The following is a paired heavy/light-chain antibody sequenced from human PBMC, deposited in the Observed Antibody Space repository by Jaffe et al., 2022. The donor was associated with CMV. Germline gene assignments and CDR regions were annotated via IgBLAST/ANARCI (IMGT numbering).Light chain of an antibody. CDR3: MQATHWPPVG. CDR1: QSLEHSDGNTY. Sequence: DVVLTQSPLSLPVTPGQPASISCTSSQSLEHSDGNTYLQWFQQRPGQSPRRLIYKVSNRDSGVPDRFRGSGSGTEFTLKISRVEAEDVGVYYCMQATHWPPVGFGQGTKVEIK. CDR2: KVS. J-gene: IGKJ1*01. V-gene: IGKV2-30*02.
Heavy chain of an antibody. V-gene: IGHV1-24*01. CDR3: AAVCCDSTMPGNWFES. Sequence: QVQLVQSGAEVKKPGASVRVSCRVSGYTLRELSIHWVRQTPGEGLEWMGGLDPEDDEILYAQKFQGRVSMAEDTSTETAYMELSSLRSDDTAVYYCAAVCCDSTMPGNWFESWGQGTLVTVSS. J-gene: IGHJ5*01. CDR2: LDPEDDEI. CDR1: GYTLRELS. D-gene: IGHD2-2*01.